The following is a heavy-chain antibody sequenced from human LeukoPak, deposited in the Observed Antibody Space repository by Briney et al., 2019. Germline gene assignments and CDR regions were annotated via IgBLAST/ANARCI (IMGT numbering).Heavy chain of an antibody. D-gene: IGHD5-18*01. CDR3: AKGVDTATLHGAFDI. Sequence: GGSLRLSCTASGFTFSSYGMHWVRQAPGKGLEWVGVISFDGSYKYYADSVKGRFTISRDNSKNTLYLQMNSLRAEDTAVYYCAKGVDTATLHGAFDIWGLGAMVTVSS. J-gene: IGHJ3*02. CDR1: GFTFSSYG. V-gene: IGHV3-30*18. CDR2: ISFDGSYK.